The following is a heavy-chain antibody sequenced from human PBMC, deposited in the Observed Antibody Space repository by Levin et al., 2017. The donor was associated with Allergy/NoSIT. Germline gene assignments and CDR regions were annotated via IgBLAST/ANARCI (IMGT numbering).Heavy chain of an antibody. CDR2: IIPIFGTA. CDR3: ARADCSSTSCSERGPYYYYGMDV. D-gene: IGHD2-2*01. CDR1: GGTFSSYA. Sequence: SVKVSCKASGGTFSSYAISWVRQAPGQGLEWMGGIIPIFGTANYAQKFQGRVTITADESTSTAYMELSSLRSEDTAVYYCARADCSSTSCSERGPYYYYGMDVWGQGTTVTVSS. V-gene: IGHV1-69*13. J-gene: IGHJ6*02.